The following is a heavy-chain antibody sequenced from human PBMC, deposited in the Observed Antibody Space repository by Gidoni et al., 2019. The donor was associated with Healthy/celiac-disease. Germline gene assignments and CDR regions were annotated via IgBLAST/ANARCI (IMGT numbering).Heavy chain of an antibody. CDR3: ARHFFLFHSSSFFDP. CDR1: GGSISSGGYY. D-gene: IGHD6-13*01. V-gene: IGHV4-31*03. CDR2: IYYSGST. Sequence: QVQLQESGPGLVKPSQTLSLTCTVSGGSISSGGYYWSWIRQHPGKGLEWIGYIYYSGSTYYNPSLKSRVTISVDTSKNQFSLKLSSVTAADTAVDYCARHFFLFHSSSFFDPWGQGTLVTVSS. J-gene: IGHJ5*02.